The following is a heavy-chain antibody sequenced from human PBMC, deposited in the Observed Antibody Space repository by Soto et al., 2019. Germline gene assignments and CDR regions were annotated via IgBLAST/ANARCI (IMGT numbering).Heavy chain of an antibody. CDR2: ISGYSGNA. J-gene: IGHJ4*02. CDR3: AKRTSGTTWGESDY. CDR1: GYIFSDYG. Sequence: QVPVMQSGAEVKKPGDSVKVSCKTSGYIFSDYGINWVRQAPGQGLEWMGWISGYSGNANLAQKFQGRVTMTTDKSTRTAYMELRRLRSDDTAVYYCAKRTSGTTWGESDYWGQGTLVTVSS. D-gene: IGHD4-17*01. V-gene: IGHV1-18*04.